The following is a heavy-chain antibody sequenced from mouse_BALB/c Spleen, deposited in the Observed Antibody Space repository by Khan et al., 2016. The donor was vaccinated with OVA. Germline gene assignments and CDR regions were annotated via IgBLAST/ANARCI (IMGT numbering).Heavy chain of an antibody. D-gene: IGHD1-1*01. J-gene: IGHJ3*01. CDR2: IDPSKSET. Sequence: QVQLQQSGPELVRPGASVKMSCKASGYTFTSFWIHWVKQRPGQGLEWIGMIDPSKSETRLNQKFKDKATLNVDKSSNTAYMQLRRLTSEDSAVYFCASGGYGSPFAYWGQGTLVTVSA. CDR3: ASGGYGSPFAY. V-gene: IGHV1S127*01. CDR1: GYTFTSFW.